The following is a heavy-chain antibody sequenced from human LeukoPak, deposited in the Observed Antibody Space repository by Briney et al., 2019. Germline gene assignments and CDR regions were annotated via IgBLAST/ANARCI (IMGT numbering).Heavy chain of an antibody. Sequence: GGSLRLSCAASGFTFSGSAMHWVRQAPGKGLEWVGRIRSKANSYATAYAASVKGRFTISRDDSKNTAYLQMNSLKTEDTAVYYCTSIMTTVTTDHYWGQGTLVTVSS. J-gene: IGHJ4*02. D-gene: IGHD4-17*01. CDR2: IRSKANSYAT. CDR3: TSIMTTVTTDHY. V-gene: IGHV3-73*01. CDR1: GFTFSGSA.